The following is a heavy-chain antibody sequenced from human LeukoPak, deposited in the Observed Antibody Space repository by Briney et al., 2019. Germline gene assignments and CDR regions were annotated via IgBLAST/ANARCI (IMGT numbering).Heavy chain of an antibody. CDR3: ARSAVGTSCCTAVDY. CDR1: GFTFSIYA. J-gene: IGHJ4*02. V-gene: IGHV3-23*01. D-gene: IGHD1-26*01. CDR2: ISTSGDRT. Sequence: PGGSLRLSCAASGFTFSIYAMTCVRQAPGKGMEWVSGISTSGDRTYYADSVKGRFTISRDNSKNTLYLQMNSLRAEDTAEYYCARSAVGTSCCTAVDYWGQGTLVTVSS.